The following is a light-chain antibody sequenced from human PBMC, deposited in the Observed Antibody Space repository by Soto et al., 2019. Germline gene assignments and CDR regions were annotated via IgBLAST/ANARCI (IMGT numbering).Light chain of an antibody. CDR1: QSVSSSY. V-gene: IGKV3-20*01. CDR3: QQYGGSPPYT. Sequence: EIVLTQSPGTLSLSPGERVTLSYRASQSVSSSYLAWYQQKPAQAPRLLIYGASNRATGIPDRFSGSGSGTDFTLTISRLEPEDFAVYYCQQYGGSPPYTFGQGTKLEIK. J-gene: IGKJ2*01. CDR2: GAS.